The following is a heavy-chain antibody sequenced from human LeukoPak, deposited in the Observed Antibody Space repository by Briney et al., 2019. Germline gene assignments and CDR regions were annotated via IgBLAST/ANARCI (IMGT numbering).Heavy chain of an antibody. Sequence: ASVKVSCKASGYTFTSSGISWVRQAPGQGLEWMGWISAYNGNTNYAQKLQGRVTMTTDTSTSTAYMELRSLRSDDTAVYYCARDGGSYYKGPFDYWGQGTLVTVSS. CDR2: ISAYNGNT. CDR1: GYTFTSSG. D-gene: IGHD1-26*01. CDR3: ARDGGSYYKGPFDY. J-gene: IGHJ4*02. V-gene: IGHV1-18*01.